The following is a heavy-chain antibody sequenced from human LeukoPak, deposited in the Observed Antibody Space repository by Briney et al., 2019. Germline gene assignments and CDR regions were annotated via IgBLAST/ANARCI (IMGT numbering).Heavy chain of an antibody. CDR2: INGDGSST. J-gene: IGHJ4*02. CDR3: ARPSSSWYFDH. D-gene: IGHD6-13*01. Sequence: GGSLRLSYAASGFIFSSYWMHWVRQAPGKGLVWVSRINGDGSSTSYADSVKGRFTISRDNAKNTLYLQMNSLRAEDTAVYYCARPSSSWYFDHWGQGTLVTVSS. V-gene: IGHV3-74*01. CDR1: GFIFSSYW.